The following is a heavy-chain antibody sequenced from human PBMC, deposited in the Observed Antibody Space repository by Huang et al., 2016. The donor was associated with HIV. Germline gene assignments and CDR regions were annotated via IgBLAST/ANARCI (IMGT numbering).Heavy chain of an antibody. Sequence: QIQLMQSGPELKQPGASVKVSCKASGYTFTSYGITWVRQAPGQGPEWMGVIGASSGDTEYAQKCQGRVTLTTDTSTNIAYMELRSLRSDDTAKYYCARDPKYHRIGYYRQRRGIDIWGQGTMVIVSS. V-gene: IGHV1-18*01. CDR2: IGASSGDT. CDR3: ARDPKYHRIGYYRQRRGIDI. J-gene: IGHJ3*02. D-gene: IGHD3-22*01. CDR1: GYTFTSYG.